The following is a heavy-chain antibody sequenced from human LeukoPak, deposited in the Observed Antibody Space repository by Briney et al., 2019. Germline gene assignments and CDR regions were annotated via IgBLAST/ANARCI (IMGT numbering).Heavy chain of an antibody. D-gene: IGHD2-15*01. V-gene: IGHV3-74*01. CDR2: VNTDGSIT. CDR1: GFIFSSYW. CDR3: ARGLHCSGGSCYDTTFDY. Sequence: GGSLRLSCAASGFIFSSYWMHWVRQAPGKGLMWVSRVNTDGSITSYADAVKGRFTISRDNAHNTVYLQMNSLRAEDTAVYYCARGLHCSGGSCYDTTFDYWGQGTLVTVSS. J-gene: IGHJ4*02.